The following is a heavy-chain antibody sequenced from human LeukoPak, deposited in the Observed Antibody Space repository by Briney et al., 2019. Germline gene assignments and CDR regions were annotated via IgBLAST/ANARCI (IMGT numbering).Heavy chain of an antibody. D-gene: IGHD2/OR15-2a*01. Sequence: SETLSLTCPVSGDSISTYYWGWIRQAPGKGLECIGYIYINGDTNQNPSPKGRVPISLDTSNNQFYLRLSSVTAADTAVYYCARGARIFDFWGPGILVTVSS. CDR3: ARGARIFDF. CDR2: IYINGDT. CDR1: GDSISTYY. V-gene: IGHV4-4*09. J-gene: IGHJ4*02.